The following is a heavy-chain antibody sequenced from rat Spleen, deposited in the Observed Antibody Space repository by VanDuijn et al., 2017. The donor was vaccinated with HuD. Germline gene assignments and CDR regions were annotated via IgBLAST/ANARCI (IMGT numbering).Heavy chain of an antibody. CDR1: GFNFNDYW. Sequence: EVKLVESGGGLVQPGRSLKLSCAASGFNFNDYWMGWVRQAPGKGLEWIGEIWTGGSTAYNPHLKSRLSITRDTSKSQVFLEMNSLQTEDTATYYCARVGYSSYIRYFDYWGQGVMVTVSS. CDR3: ARVGYSSYIRYFDY. J-gene: IGHJ2*01. V-gene: IGHV4-2*01. D-gene: IGHD1-2*01. CDR2: IWTGGSTA.